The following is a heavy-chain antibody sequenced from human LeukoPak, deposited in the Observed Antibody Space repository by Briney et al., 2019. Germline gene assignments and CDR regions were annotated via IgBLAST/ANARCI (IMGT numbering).Heavy chain of an antibody. D-gene: IGHD2-21*02. CDR3: ARPQMGDPGGDSYYYYYGMDV. V-gene: IGHV3-53*01. CDR1: GFIFSDYS. CDR2: IYSGGSA. Sequence: PGGSLRLSCVASGFIFSDYSMHWVRQAPGKGLEWVSLIYSGGSAYYADSVKGRFTISRDNSKNTLDLQMNGLRAEDTAVYYCARPQMGDPGGDSYYYYYGMDVWGQGTTVTVSS. J-gene: IGHJ6*02.